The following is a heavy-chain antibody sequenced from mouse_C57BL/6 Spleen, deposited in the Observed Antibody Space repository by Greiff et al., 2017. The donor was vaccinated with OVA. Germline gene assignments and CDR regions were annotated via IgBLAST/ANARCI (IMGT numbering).Heavy chain of an antibody. D-gene: IGHD4-1*01. V-gene: IGHV2-2*01. CDR2: IWSGGST. J-gene: IGHJ4*01. Sequence: QVQLKESGPGLVQPSQSLSITCTVSGFSLTSYGVHWVRQSPGKGLEWLGVIWSGGSTDYNAAFISRLSISKDNSKSQVFFKMNSLQADDTAIYYCALNRPPGARAMDYWGQGTSVTVSS. CDR1: GFSLTSYG. CDR3: ALNRPPGARAMDY.